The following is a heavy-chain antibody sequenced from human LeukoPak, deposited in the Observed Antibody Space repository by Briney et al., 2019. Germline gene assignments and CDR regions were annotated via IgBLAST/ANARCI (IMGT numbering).Heavy chain of an antibody. CDR3: ARPYSSGWYGAFDI. J-gene: IGHJ3*02. D-gene: IGHD6-19*01. CDR2: IYYSGST. Sequence: PSETLSLTCTVSGGSIRSYYGSWVRPPPGKGLEWIGYIYYSGSTNYNPSLKSRANISADTSKNQFSLKLSSATAADTAGYDCARPYSSGWYGAFDIWGQGTMVTVSS. CDR1: GGSIRSYY. V-gene: IGHV4-59*08.